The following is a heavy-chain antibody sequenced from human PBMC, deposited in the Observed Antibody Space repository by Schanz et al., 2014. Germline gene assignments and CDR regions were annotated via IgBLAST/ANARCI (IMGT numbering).Heavy chain of an antibody. J-gene: IGHJ4*02. D-gene: IGHD3-9*01. CDR3: AKTLLPGGTQTFGN. Sequence: EVQLLESGGGLVQPGGSLRLSCEASGFSFGNYGMSWVRQAPGKGLEWVSGFDAHDGRAYYADSAKGRFTISRDNSKSTLYVEMNSLRVEDTAVYYCAKTLLPGGTQTFGNWGRGTLVTVSS. CDR2: FDAHDGRA. V-gene: IGHV3-23*01. CDR1: GFSFGNYG.